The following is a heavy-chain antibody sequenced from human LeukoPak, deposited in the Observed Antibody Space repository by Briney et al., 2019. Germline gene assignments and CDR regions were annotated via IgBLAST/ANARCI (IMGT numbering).Heavy chain of an antibody. CDR1: GGSFSGYY. CDR3: ARGRTRYYFDY. V-gene: IGHV4-34*01. D-gene: IGHD1-14*01. J-gene: IGHJ4*02. Sequence: SETLSLTCAVYGGSFSGYYWSWIRQPPGKGLEWIGEINHSGSTNYDPSLKSRVTISVDTSKNQFSLKLSSVTAADTAVYYCARGRTRYYFDYWGQGTLVTVSS. CDR2: INHSGST.